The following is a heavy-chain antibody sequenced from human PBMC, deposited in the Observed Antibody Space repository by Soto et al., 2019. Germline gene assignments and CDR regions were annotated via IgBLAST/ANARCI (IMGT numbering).Heavy chain of an antibody. CDR2: IYYSGST. CDR3: ARLGGLWQQLGAGIDY. Sequence: QLQLQESGPGLVKPSETLSLTCTVSGGSISSSSYYWGWIRQPPGKGLEWIGSIYYSGSTYYNPSLKSRVTISVDMSKSQFSLKLSSVTAADTAVYYCARLGGLWQQLGAGIDYWGQGTLVTVSS. J-gene: IGHJ4*02. V-gene: IGHV4-39*01. D-gene: IGHD6-13*01. CDR1: GGSISSSSYY.